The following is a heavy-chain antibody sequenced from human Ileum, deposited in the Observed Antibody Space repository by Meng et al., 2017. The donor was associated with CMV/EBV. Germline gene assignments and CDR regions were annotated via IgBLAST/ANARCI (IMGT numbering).Heavy chain of an antibody. V-gene: IGHV3-30*02. CDR1: GFTFSRNN. CDR2: IVYDGTNK. D-gene: IGHD1-1*01. J-gene: IGHJ4*02. Sequence: GGSLRLSCAASGFTFSRNNMHWVRQAPGKGLEWVAFIVYDGTNKYYVESVKGRFTISRDNSKNTLYLQMNSLRLEDTAVYYCAKNSGMGTYYFDYWGQGTLVTVSS. CDR3: AKNSGMGTYYFDY.